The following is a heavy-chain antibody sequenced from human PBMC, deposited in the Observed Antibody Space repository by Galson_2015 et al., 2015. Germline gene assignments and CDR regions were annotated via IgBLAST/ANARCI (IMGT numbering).Heavy chain of an antibody. V-gene: IGHV3-33*01. D-gene: IGHD3-10*01. CDR2: IWYDGSNK. CDR3: ARDRQYYGSGSYDWFDP. Sequence: SLRLSCAASGFTFSSYGMHWVRQAPGKGLEWVAVIWYDGSNKYYADSVKGRFTISRDNSKNTLYLQMNSLRAEDTAVYYCARDRQYYGSGSYDWFDPWGQGTLATVSS. CDR1: GFTFSSYG. J-gene: IGHJ5*02.